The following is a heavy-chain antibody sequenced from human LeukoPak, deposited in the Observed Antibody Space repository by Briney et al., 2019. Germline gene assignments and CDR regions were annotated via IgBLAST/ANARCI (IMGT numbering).Heavy chain of an antibody. Sequence: ASVKVSCKASGYTFTGYYMHWVRQAPGQGLEWMGWINPNSGGTNYAQKFQGRVTMTRDTSISTAYMELSRLRSDDTAVYYCARTSHYVDIAATIPYGIYYFDYWGQGTLVTVSS. CDR1: GYTFTGYY. D-gene: IGHD5-12*01. V-gene: IGHV1-2*02. CDR2: INPNSGGT. J-gene: IGHJ4*02. CDR3: ARTSHYVDIAATIPYGIYYFDY.